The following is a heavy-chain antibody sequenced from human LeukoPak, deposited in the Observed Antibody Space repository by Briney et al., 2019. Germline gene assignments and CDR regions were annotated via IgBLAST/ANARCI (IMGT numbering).Heavy chain of an antibody. CDR1: GGTFSSYA. J-gene: IGHJ5*02. D-gene: IGHD6-13*01. Sequence: SVEVSCKASGGTFSSYAISWVRQAPGQGLEWMGGIIPIFGTANYAQKFQGRVTITADESTSTAYMELRSLRSDDTAVYYCAMPSSAAAGTWFDPWGQGTLVTVSS. V-gene: IGHV1-69*01. CDR3: AMPSSAAAGTWFDP. CDR2: IIPIFGTA.